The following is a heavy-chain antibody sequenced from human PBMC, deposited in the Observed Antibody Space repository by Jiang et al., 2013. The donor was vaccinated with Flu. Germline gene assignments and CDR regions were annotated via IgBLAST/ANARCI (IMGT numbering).Heavy chain of an antibody. CDR2: ISYDGSNK. V-gene: IGHV3-30*01. J-gene: IGHJ4*02. D-gene: IGHD2-15*01. CDR1: GFTFSSYA. CDR3: ARPGSGLGYCSGGSWCGLDY. Sequence: GRSLRLSCAASGFTFSSYAMHWVRQAPGKGLEWVAVISYDGSNKYYADSVKGRFTISRDNSKNTLYLQMNSLRAEDTAVYYCARPGSGLGYCSGGSWCGLDYWGQGTLVTVSS.